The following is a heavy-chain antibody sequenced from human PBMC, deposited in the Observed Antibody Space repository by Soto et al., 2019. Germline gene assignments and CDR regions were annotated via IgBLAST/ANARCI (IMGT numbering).Heavy chain of an antibody. D-gene: IGHD2-15*01. CDR2: IYYSGST. Sequence: SETLSLTCTVSGGSISSGDYYWSWIRQPPGKGLEWIGYIYYSGSTYYNPPLKSRVTISVDTSKNQFSLKLSSVTAADTAAYYCAREIVVVVAATPGWPYGMDVWGQGTTVTVSS. CDR3: AREIVVVVAATPGWPYGMDV. V-gene: IGHV4-30-4*01. CDR1: GGSISSGDYY. J-gene: IGHJ6*02.